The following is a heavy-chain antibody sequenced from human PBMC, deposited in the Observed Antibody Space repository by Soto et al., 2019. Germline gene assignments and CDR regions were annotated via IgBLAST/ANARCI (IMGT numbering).Heavy chain of an antibody. CDR3: ARVNVTLDL. D-gene: IGHD2-21*02. CDR1: GGSISSSSYY. V-gene: IGHV4-39*01. Sequence: SEILSLTCTVSGGSISSSSYYWGWIRQPPGKGLEWIGSIYYGGNAYYSPSLTTRATISRDTSKNRVSLELRSVTAADTAVYYCARVNVTLDLWGLGTLVNVSS. CDR2: IYYGGNA. J-gene: IGHJ4*02.